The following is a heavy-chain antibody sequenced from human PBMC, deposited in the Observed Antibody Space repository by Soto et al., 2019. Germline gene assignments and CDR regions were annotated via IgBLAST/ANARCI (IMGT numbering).Heavy chain of an antibody. J-gene: IGHJ1*01. V-gene: IGHV1-2*02. Sequence: QVRLVQSGAEVKKPGASVKVSCRASGYSITAHFWHWLRRPPGEGLEWMGGSNPKSGDTDDAQKFHDRVTTNSDTSINTAYMQLRRLTSDDTALYFGATDDGQYFGSVWGQGTLVTVSS. D-gene: IGHD3-10*01. CDR2: SNPKSGDT. CDR1: GYSITAHF. CDR3: ATDDGQYFGSV.